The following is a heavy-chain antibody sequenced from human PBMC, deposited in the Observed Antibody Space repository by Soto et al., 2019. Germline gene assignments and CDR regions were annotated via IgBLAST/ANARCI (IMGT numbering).Heavy chain of an antibody. CDR3: ATEREDTTTITFDY. CDR2: ISGTSITI. V-gene: IGHV3-48*02. D-gene: IGHD3-10*01. CDR1: GFSFSPYS. J-gene: IGHJ4*02. Sequence: GGSLRLSSAASGFSFSPYSMNWVRQAPGKGLEWVSYISGTSITIYYADSVKGRFSVSRDNAKKSVDLAMNRLGDGDTAVYYCATEREDTTTITFDYWGQGTRVSVS.